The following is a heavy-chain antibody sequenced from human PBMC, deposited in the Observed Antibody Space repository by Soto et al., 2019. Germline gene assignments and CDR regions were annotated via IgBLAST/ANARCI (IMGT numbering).Heavy chain of an antibody. Sequence: GESLKISCKGAGYSFTSYWIVWVRQMPGEGLEWMGIIYPDDSDTRYNPSFQGHVTISADKSISTAYLQWSSLKASDTAMYYCARHWPQQPLDPWGQGTLVTVSS. CDR2: IYPDDSDT. CDR3: ARHWPQQPLDP. V-gene: IGHV5-51*01. CDR1: GYSFTSYW. D-gene: IGHD6-13*01. J-gene: IGHJ5*02.